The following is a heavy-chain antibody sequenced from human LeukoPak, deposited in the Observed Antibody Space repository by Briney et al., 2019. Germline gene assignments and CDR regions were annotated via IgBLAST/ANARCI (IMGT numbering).Heavy chain of an antibody. CDR3: ARASYDSYRLPDY. Sequence: SETLSLTCTLSGGSNNSGDYYWSWIRQPPGKGLVWIGYIYYSGSTYYNTSLKSRVTISVDTSKNQFSLKLSSVTAADTAVYYCARASYDSYRLPDYWGQGTLVTVSS. J-gene: IGHJ4*02. D-gene: IGHD5-12*01. CDR2: IYYSGST. CDR1: GGSNNSGDYY. V-gene: IGHV4-30-4*08.